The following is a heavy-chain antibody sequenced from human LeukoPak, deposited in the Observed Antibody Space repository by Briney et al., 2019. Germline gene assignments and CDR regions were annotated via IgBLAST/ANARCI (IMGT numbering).Heavy chain of an antibody. CDR3: ARELRFVNAAMVSGGF. D-gene: IGHD5-18*01. V-gene: IGHV4-39*02. Sequence: SETLSLTCTVSGGSIGNTDYYWGWVRQPPGKGLEWIGTIYYNGATQYNPSLKSRVTISVDTSKNQSSLRVNSVTAADTAVYYCARELRFVNAAMVSGGFWGQGALVTVSS. CDR1: GGSIGNTDYY. J-gene: IGHJ4*02. CDR2: IYYNGAT.